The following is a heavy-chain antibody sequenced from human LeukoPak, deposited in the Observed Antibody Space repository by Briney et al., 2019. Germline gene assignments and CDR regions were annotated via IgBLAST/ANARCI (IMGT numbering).Heavy chain of an antibody. CDR3: ARGPAHGSNSYAFDI. CDR2: IYTSGST. D-gene: IGHD4-23*01. CDR1: GGSISNYY. Sequence: PSETLSLTCTVSGGSISNYYWSWIRQPAGKGLEWIGRIYTSGSTNYDPSLKSRVTMSVDTSKNQLSLKLSSVTAADTAVYYCARGPAHGSNSYAFDIWGQGTMVTVSS. J-gene: IGHJ3*02. V-gene: IGHV4-4*07.